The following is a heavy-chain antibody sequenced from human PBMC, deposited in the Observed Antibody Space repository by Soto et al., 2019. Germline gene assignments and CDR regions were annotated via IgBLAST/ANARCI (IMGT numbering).Heavy chain of an antibody. CDR2: TYYGGST. CDR3: ARQNIGVVTALHFDY. D-gene: IGHD2-21*02. CDR1: GGSISSNSYY. J-gene: IGHJ4*02. Sequence: SETLSLTCTVSGGSISSNSYYWGWIRQPPGKGLEWIGSTYYGGSTYYNPSLKSRVTISVDTSKNQFSLKLSSVTAADTAVYYCARQNIGVVTALHFDYWGPGTLVTVSS. V-gene: IGHV4-39*01.